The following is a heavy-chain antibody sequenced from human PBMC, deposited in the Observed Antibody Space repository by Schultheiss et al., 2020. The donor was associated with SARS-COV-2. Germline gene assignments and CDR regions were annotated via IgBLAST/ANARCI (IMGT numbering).Heavy chain of an antibody. CDR2: IYHSGST. CDR1: GGSISSGGYS. CDR3: ASHSGSIEFPDY. D-gene: IGHD3-10*01. V-gene: IGHV4-30-2*01. Sequence: SETLSLTCAVSGGSISSGGYSWSWIRQPPGKGQEWIGYIYHSGSTYYNPSLKSRVTISVDRSKNQFSLKLSSVTAADTAVYYCASHSGSIEFPDYWGQGTLVTVSS. J-gene: IGHJ4*02.